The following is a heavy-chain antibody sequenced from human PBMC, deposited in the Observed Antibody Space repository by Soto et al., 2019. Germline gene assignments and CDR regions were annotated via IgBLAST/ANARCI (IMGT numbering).Heavy chain of an antibody. V-gene: IGHV3-33*01. CDR3: ARAVGPSDY. Sequence: QVQLVGSGGGGFQLGRSLRLSCAASGFTFSTYGMHWVRQAPGMGLEWVAVIRYDGSHKDDADSVKGRFTISRDNSRTKLYLQMNSLRVEDTAVYYCARAVGPSDYWGQGTLVTVSS. CDR1: GFTFSTYG. J-gene: IGHJ4*02. CDR2: IRYDGSHK. D-gene: IGHD1-26*01.